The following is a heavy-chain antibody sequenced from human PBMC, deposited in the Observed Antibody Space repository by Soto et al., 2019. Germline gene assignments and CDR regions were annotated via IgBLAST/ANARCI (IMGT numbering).Heavy chain of an antibody. D-gene: IGHD2-15*01. CDR2: INHSGST. J-gene: IGHJ4*02. CDR3: ARHSCSGGSCYPIFDY. CDR1: GGSFSGYY. Sequence: SSETLSLTCAVYGGSFSGYYWSWIRQPPGKGLEWIGEINHSGSTNYNPPLKSRVTISVDTSKNQFSLKLSSVTAADTAVYYCARHSCSGGSCYPIFDYWGQGTLVTVSS. V-gene: IGHV4-34*01.